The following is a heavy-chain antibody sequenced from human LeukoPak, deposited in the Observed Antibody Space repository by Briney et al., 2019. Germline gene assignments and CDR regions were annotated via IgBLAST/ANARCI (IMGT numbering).Heavy chain of an antibody. J-gene: IGHJ4*02. Sequence: SVKVSCKASGGTFSSYAISWVRQAPGQGLEWMGRIIPIFGTANYAQKFQGRVTITTDESTSTAYMELSSLRSEDTAVYYCASSAERWLQFYFDYWGQGTLVTVSS. CDR1: GGTFSSYA. D-gene: IGHD5-24*01. CDR2: IIPIFGTA. V-gene: IGHV1-69*05. CDR3: ASSAERWLQFYFDY.